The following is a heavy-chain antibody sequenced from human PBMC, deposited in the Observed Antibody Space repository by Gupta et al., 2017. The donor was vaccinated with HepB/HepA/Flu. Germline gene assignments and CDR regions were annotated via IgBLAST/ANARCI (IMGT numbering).Heavy chain of an antibody. CDR2: INPKSGNT. V-gene: IGHV1-2*02. J-gene: IGHJ4*02. Sequence: QLQLVQSGAEVKKPGASVKVSCKVSGYTLTGYYMHWVRQAPGQGLEWMGWINPKSGNTNYAQKFQGRVTMTRDTSISTAYMDLTRLRSDDTAVYFCATISWNDRLDYWGQGTLVTVSS. D-gene: IGHD1-1*01. CDR1: GYTLTGYY. CDR3: ATISWNDRLDY.